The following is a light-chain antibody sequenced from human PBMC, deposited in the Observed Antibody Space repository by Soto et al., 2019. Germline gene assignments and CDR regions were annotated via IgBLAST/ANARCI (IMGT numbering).Light chain of an antibody. J-gene: IGKJ2*01. CDR2: SAS. CDR1: RSVSTY. V-gene: IGKV1-39*01. Sequence: IQMTQSPFSLSASVGDRVTITCRSSRSVSTYLHWYQQKPGKAPKLLIYSASILQSGVPSRFSGSGSGTDFTLAISGLQDEDFTTYYCQQSYNTRYTFGQGTKLEMK. CDR3: QQSYNTRYT.